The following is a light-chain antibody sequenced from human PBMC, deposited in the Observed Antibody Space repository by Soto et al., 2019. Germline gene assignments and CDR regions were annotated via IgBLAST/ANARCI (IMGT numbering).Light chain of an antibody. J-gene: IGKJ2*01. CDR1: QIISTQS. CDR2: HTS. CDR3: QRDS. V-gene: IGKV3-20*01. Sequence: EIVLTQSPGTLSLSPGERATLSCKTSQIISTQSLAWYQHRPGQAPRLLIYHTSIRATGIPDRFSGSGSGTDFTLTINRLEPEDFAVYYCQRDSFGQGTRLDIQ.